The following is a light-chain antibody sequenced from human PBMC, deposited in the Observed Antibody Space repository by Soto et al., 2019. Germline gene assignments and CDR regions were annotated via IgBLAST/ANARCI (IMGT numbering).Light chain of an antibody. CDR3: QQYDNYLT. V-gene: IGKV1-5*03. CDR2: KAT. J-gene: IGKJ1*01. Sequence: QLTQSPSTLSASVGDRVTITCRASQSVRNWLAWFQQKPGKAPRFLIYKATTLESGVPSRFSGSGSGTEFTLTISSLQPDDFATYYCQQYDNYLTFGRGTKVDIK. CDR1: QSVRNW.